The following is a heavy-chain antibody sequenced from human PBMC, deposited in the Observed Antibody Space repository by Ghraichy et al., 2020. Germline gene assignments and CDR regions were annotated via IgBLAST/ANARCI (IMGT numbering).Heavy chain of an antibody. CDR1: GFTVSSNY. J-gene: IGHJ5*02. CDR2: IYSGGST. Sequence: GGSLRLSCAASGFTVSSNYMSWVRQAPGKGLEWVSLIYSGGSTYYADSERGRFTISRDNSKNTLYLQMNSLRAEDTAVYFCARDGGLGSGSYFSWGQGTLVTVSS. CDR3: ARDGGLGSGSYFS. V-gene: IGHV3-66*01. D-gene: IGHD1-26*01.